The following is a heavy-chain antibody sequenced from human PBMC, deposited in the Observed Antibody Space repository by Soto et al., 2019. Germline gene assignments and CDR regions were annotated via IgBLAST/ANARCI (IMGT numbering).Heavy chain of an antibody. CDR3: ARGGDGPLKPNYTAMANFDY. Sequence: PSETLSLTCAVSGGSISSGGYSWSWIRQPPGKGLEWIGYIYHSGSTYYNPSLKSRVTISVDRSKNQFSLKLSSVTAADTAVYYCARGGDGPLKPNYTAMANFDYWGQGTLVTVSS. D-gene: IGHD5-18*01. V-gene: IGHV4-30-2*01. CDR1: GGSISSGGYS. J-gene: IGHJ4*02. CDR2: IYHSGST.